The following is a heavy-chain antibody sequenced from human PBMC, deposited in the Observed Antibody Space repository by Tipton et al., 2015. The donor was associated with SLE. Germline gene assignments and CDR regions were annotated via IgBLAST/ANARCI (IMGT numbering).Heavy chain of an antibody. V-gene: IGHV4-34*01. J-gene: IGHJ3*02. Sequence: TLSLTCAVYGESFSGYYWSWIRQPPGKGLEWIGEISPSVSTNYNPSLKSRVTISVDTSKNQYSLKLNSVIAADTAAYYCAQAHLWGSYRYASDIWGQGTMVTVSS. CDR3: AQAHLWGSYRYASDI. CDR2: ISPSVST. D-gene: IGHD3-16*02. CDR1: GESFSGYY.